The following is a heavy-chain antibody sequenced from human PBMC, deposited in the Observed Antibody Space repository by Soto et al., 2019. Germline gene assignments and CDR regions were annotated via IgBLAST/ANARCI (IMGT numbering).Heavy chain of an antibody. Sequence: ASVKVSCKASGYTFTGYYMHWVRQAPGQGLEWMGWINPNSGGTNYAQKFQGRVTMTRDTSISTAYMELSRLRSDDTAVYYCARTELVDIVATGSNCFDSWGQGTLVTVVL. D-gene: IGHD5-12*01. CDR1: GYTFTGYY. CDR2: INPNSGGT. J-gene: IGHJ5*01. CDR3: ARTELVDIVATGSNCFDS. V-gene: IGHV1-2*02.